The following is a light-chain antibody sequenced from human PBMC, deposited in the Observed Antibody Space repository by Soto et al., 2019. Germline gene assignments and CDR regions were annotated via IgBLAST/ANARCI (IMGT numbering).Light chain of an antibody. CDR1: QSVTANY. J-gene: IGKJ1*01. CDR2: AAS. CDR3: QNYGSSVTWT. V-gene: IGKV3-20*01. Sequence: EVVLTQSPGTVSLSPGERATLSCRASQSVTANYFALYQQKPGQAPRLLISAASSRATGIPDMLSGSGSGTDFTPIISRLEPEDLAMYYFQNYGSSVTWTFGQGTKVEIK.